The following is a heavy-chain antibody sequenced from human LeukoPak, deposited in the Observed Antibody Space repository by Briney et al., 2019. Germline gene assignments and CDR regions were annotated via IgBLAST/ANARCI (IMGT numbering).Heavy chain of an antibody. D-gene: IGHD5-18*01. CDR3: ARLGDAAVETVGHYYHLDV. V-gene: IGHV4-34*01. J-gene: IGHJ6*03. CDR2: INHSGST. Sequence: PSETLSLTCAVYGGSFSGYYWSWIRQPPGKGLEWIGEINHSGSTNYNPSLKSRVSISVDTSKNQFSLKLNSVTAADTALYYCARLGDAAVETVGHYYHLDVWGTGTTVTISS. CDR1: GGSFSGYY.